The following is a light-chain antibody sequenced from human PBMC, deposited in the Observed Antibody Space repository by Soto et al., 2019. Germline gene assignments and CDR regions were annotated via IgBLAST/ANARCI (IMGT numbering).Light chain of an antibody. CDR3: QHYNNWPPWT. Sequence: EIVMTQSPATLSVSPGERATLSCRASQSVSSNLAWYQQKPGQAPMLLIYGASIRATGIPARFSGSVSGPNFTPNISSLQSEDFAVYYCQHYNNWPPWTFGQGNKVEVK. CDR2: GAS. J-gene: IGKJ1*01. CDR1: QSVSSN. V-gene: IGKV3-15*01.